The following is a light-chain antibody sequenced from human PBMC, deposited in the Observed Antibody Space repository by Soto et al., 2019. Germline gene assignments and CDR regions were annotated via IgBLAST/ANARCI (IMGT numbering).Light chain of an antibody. CDR2: DVT. J-gene: IGLJ1*01. V-gene: IGLV2-11*01. Sequence: QSVLTQPRSVSGSPGQSVTISCTGTSSDVAGYTYVSWYQQHPGKAPKVIIYDVTQRPSGVPDRFSGSKSGNAASLTISGLQAEDEADYYCCSYAGSHTKYVFGTGTKLTVL. CDR1: SSDVAGYTY. CDR3: CSYAGSHTKYV.